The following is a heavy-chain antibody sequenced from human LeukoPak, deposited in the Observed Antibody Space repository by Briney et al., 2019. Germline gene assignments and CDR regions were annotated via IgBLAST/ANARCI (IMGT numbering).Heavy chain of an antibody. D-gene: IGHD3-22*01. V-gene: IGHV3-7*01. CDR1: GFTFSDYW. CDR2: IKQDGSER. Sequence: GGSLRLSCAASGFTFSDYWMTWVRQAPGKGLEWVANIKQDGSERDYVDSVKGRFTISRDNAKNSLYLQMDSLRVEDTAVYYCARKGGYSSGYYYWGQGTLVTVSS. CDR3: ARKGGYSSGYYY. J-gene: IGHJ4*02.